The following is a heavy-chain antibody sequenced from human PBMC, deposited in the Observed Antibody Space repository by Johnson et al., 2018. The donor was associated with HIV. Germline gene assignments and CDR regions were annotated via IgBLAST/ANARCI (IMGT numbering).Heavy chain of an antibody. V-gene: IGHV3-53*01. Sequence: VQLVESGGGLIQPGGSLRLSCAASVFTVSNNYMTWVRQAPGKGLEWVSIVYSDGNTYYADSVQGRFTISRDNSKNTVFLQMNSLRAEDTAVYFCATASVVVVSADGLLQLHDAFDIWGRGTMVTVSS. CDR3: ATASVVVVSADGLLQLHDAFDI. CDR2: VYSDGNT. CDR1: VFTVSNNY. D-gene: IGHD2-15*01. J-gene: IGHJ3*02.